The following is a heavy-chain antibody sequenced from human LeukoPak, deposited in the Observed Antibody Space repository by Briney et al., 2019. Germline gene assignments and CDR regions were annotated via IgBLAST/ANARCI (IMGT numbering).Heavy chain of an antibody. D-gene: IGHD6-13*01. Sequence: PGGSLRLSCAASGFTFSSYGMHWVRQAPGKGPEWVAFIRYDGSNKYYADSVKGRFTISRDNSKNTLYLQMNSLRAEDTAVYYCAKVGGSSWYSRYYYGMDVWGQGTTVTVSS. CDR1: GFTFSSYG. CDR3: AKVGGSSWYSRYYYGMDV. J-gene: IGHJ6*02. V-gene: IGHV3-30*02. CDR2: IRYDGSNK.